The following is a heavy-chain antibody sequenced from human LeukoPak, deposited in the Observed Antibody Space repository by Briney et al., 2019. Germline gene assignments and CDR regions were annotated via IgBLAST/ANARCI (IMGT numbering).Heavy chain of an antibody. V-gene: IGHV3-66*01. Sequence: GGSLRLSCAASGFTVSSNYMSWVRQAPGKGLEWVSVIYSGGSTYYADSVKGRFTISRDNSKNTLYLQMNSLRAEDTAVYYCARGFISGWFHEYYFDYWGQGTLVTVPS. J-gene: IGHJ4*02. CDR1: GFTVSSNY. CDR3: ARGFISGWFHEYYFDY. CDR2: IYSGGST. D-gene: IGHD2-15*01.